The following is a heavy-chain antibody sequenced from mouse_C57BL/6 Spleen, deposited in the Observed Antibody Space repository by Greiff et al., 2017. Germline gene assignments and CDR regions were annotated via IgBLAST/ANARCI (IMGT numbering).Heavy chain of an antibody. J-gene: IGHJ4*01. CDR3: ARERSNYGNYPYYAMDY. D-gene: IGHD2-1*01. CDR1: GYTFTSYW. V-gene: IGHV1-53*01. CDR2: INPSNGST. Sequence: QVQLQQPGTELVKPGASVKLSCKASGYTFTSYWMHWVKQRPGQGLEWIGNINPSNGSTNYNEKFKSKATLTVDKSSSTAYMQLSSLTSEDSAVYYCARERSNYGNYPYYAMDYWGQGTSVTVSS.